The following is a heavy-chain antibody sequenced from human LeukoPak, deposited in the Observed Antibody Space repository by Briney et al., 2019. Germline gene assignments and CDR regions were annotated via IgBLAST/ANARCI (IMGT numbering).Heavy chain of an antibody. Sequence: GGSLRLSCAASGFTFSSYSMTWIRLAPGKGLEWVSYIGSTGTTIFYADSVKGRFTISRDNAKNSLYLQMNSLRAEDSAVYYCARDFWQEGDDAWGQGTLVTVSS. V-gene: IGHV3-48*04. D-gene: IGHD3-3*01. CDR1: GFTFSSYS. J-gene: IGHJ5*02. CDR2: IGSTGTTI. CDR3: ARDFWQEGDDA.